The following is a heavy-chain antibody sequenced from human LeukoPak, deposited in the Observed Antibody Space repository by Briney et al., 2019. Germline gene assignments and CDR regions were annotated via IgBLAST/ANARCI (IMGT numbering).Heavy chain of an antibody. Sequence: ASVKVSCKASGYTFTGYYMHWVRQAPGQGLEWMGWINPNSGGTNYAQKFQGRVTMTRDTSISTAYMELSGLRSDDTAVYYCASIQQLWFGELLDYWGQGTLVTVSS. D-gene: IGHD3-10*01. J-gene: IGHJ4*02. CDR3: ASIQQLWFGELLDY. CDR2: INPNSGGT. CDR1: GYTFTGYY. V-gene: IGHV1-2*02.